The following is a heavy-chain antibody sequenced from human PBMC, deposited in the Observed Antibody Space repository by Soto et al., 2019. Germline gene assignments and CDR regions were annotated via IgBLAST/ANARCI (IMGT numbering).Heavy chain of an antibody. V-gene: IGHV1-69*02. D-gene: IGHD2-15*01. CDR2: IISMSGIA. J-gene: IGHJ5*02. CDR3: ARAYSGGPLFDP. Sequence: QVQLVQSGAEVMNPGSSVKVSCKASGGTFSSYTISWVRQAPGQGLEWMGRIISMSGIANYAQEFQGRVTITADKATSTAYMELSSLRSEDTAVYYCARAYSGGPLFDPWGQGTLVTVSS. CDR1: GGTFSSYT.